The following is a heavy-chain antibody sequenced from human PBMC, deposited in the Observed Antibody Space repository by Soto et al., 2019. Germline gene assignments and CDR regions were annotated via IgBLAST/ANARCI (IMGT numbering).Heavy chain of an antibody. V-gene: IGHV3-49*03. CDR1: GFTFGDYA. CDR2: IRSKAYGGTT. Sequence: LRLSCTASGFTFGDYAMSWFRQAPGKGLEWVGFIRSKAYGGTTEYAASVKGRFTISRDDSKSIAYLQMNSLRTEDTAMFYCARPRYYYDSTTYSDGQPADYWGLGTLVTVSS. CDR3: ARPRYYYDSTTYSDGQPADY. D-gene: IGHD3-22*01. J-gene: IGHJ4*02.